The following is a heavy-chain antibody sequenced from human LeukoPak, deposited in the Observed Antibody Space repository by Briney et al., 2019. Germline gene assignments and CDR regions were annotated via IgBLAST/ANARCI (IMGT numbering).Heavy chain of an antibody. D-gene: IGHD3-10*01. CDR2: ISSSSSYI. CDR3: ARDLLGYNNHYMDV. Sequence: PGGSLRLSCAASGFTFSSYNINWVRQAPGKGLEWVSSISSSSSYIYYADSVKGRFTISRDNAKKSLDLQMNSLRAKDTAVYYCARDLLGYNNHYMDVWGKGTTVTVSS. V-gene: IGHV3-21*01. CDR1: GFTFSSYN. J-gene: IGHJ6*03.